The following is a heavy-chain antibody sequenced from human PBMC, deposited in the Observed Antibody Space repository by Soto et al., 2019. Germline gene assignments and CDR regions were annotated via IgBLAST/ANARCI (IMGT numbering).Heavy chain of an antibody. Sequence: EVQLLESGGGLVQPGGSLRLSCAASGFTFSSYAMSWVRQAPGKGLEWVSAISGSGGSTYYADSVKGRFTISRDNSKNTLYLQMNSLRAEDTAVYYCAKGAVLRFLEWLFPEWGDFDYWGQGTLVTVSS. D-gene: IGHD3-3*01. V-gene: IGHV3-23*01. CDR1: GFTFSSYA. CDR2: ISGSGGST. J-gene: IGHJ4*02. CDR3: AKGAVLRFLEWLFPEWGDFDY.